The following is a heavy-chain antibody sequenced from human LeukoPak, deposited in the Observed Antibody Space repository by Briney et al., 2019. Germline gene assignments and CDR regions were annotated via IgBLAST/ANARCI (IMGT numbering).Heavy chain of an antibody. CDR2: IYYSGST. Sequence: SETLSLTCTVSGGSISSYYWSWIRQPPGKGLEWIGYIYYSGSTNYSPSLKSRVTISVDTSKNQSSLKLSSVTAADTAVYYCARLPRGENSFDIWGQGTMVTVSS. V-gene: IGHV4-59*01. D-gene: IGHD3-16*01. CDR3: ARLPRGENSFDI. CDR1: GGSISSYY. J-gene: IGHJ3*02.